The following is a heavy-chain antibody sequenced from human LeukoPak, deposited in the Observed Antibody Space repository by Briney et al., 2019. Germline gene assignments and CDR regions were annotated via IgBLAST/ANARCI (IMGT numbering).Heavy chain of an antibody. CDR3: ARDGFGTGSN. D-gene: IGHD3-16*01. J-gene: IGHJ4*02. CDR1: GFTFSNFW. CDR2: IKQDETEK. Sequence: GESLRLSCTASGFTFSNFWMGWVRQAPGKGLEWVANIKQDETEKFYLGSVKGRFIISRDNAKNSLYLQMNTLRADDTAVYYCARDGFGTGSNWGQGTLVTVSS. V-gene: IGHV3-7*03.